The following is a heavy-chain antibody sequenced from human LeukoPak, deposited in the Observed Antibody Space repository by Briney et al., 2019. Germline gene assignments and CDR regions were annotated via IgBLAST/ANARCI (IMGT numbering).Heavy chain of an antibody. CDR1: GGSISSYY. CDR2: VYTSGST. CDR3: ARIVPAAMFYYYYYYMDV. Sequence: SETLSLTCTVSGGSISSYYWSWIRQPAGKGLEWIGRVYTSGSTNYNPSLKSRVTMSVDTSKNQFSLKLSSVTAADTAVYYCARIVPAAMFYYYYYYMDVWGKGTTVTVTS. V-gene: IGHV4-4*07. D-gene: IGHD2-2*01. J-gene: IGHJ6*03.